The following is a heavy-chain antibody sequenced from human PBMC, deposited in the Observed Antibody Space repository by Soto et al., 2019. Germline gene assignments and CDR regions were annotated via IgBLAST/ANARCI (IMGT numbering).Heavy chain of an antibody. CDR1: GFTFSSYG. D-gene: IGHD2-15*01. CDR2: IWYDGSNK. V-gene: IGHV3-33*01. Sequence: GGSLRLSCAASGFTFSSYGMHWVRQAPGKGLEWVAVIWYDGSNKYYADSVKGRFTISRDNSKNTLYLQMNSLRAEDTAVYYCARGAYCSGGSCYPEHYDYWGQGTLVTVSS. CDR3: ARGAYCSGGSCYPEHYDY. J-gene: IGHJ4*02.